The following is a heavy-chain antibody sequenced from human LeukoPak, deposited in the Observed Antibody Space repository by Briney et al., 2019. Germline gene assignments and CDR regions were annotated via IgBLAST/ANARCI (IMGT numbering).Heavy chain of an antibody. Sequence: ASVKVSCKASGYTFTSYYMHWVRQAPGQGLEWLGIINPSGGSTSYAQKFQGRVTMTRDTSTSTVYMELSSLRSEDTAVYYCARIHPFGELLLDWGQGTLVTVSS. CDR1: GYTFTSYY. CDR3: ARIHPFGELLLD. V-gene: IGHV1-46*01. J-gene: IGHJ4*02. CDR2: INPSGGST. D-gene: IGHD3-10*01.